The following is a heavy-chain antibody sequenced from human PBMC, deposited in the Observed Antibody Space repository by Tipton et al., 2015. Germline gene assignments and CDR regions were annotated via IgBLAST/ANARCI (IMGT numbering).Heavy chain of an antibody. CDR3: AGGERGGGVLDH. CDR2: INYSGTK. CDR1: GGSVSSGSAYH. J-gene: IGHJ5*02. D-gene: IGHD1-1*01. Sequence: PGLVKPSETLSLTCTVSGGSVSSGSAYHWSWIRQPPGKGLEWIGNINYSGTKNYNPSLKSRVTISLDTSKNQFSLKLSSVTAADTAVSFWAGGERGGGVLDHWGQGIRVTVSS. V-gene: IGHV4-61*01.